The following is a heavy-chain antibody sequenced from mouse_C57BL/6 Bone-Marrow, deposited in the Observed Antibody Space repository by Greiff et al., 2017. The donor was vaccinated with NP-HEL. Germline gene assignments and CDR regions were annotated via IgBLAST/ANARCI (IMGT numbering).Heavy chain of an antibody. Sequence: VQLQQSGAELVRPGASVKLSCTASGFNIKDDYMHWVKQRPEQGLEWIGWIDPENGDTEYASKFQGKATITADTSSNTAYLQLSSLTSEDTAVYYCTFDGYYSYYFDYWGQGTTLTVSS. CDR3: TFDGYYSYYFDY. V-gene: IGHV14-4*01. CDR1: GFNIKDDY. CDR2: IDPENGDT. D-gene: IGHD2-3*01. J-gene: IGHJ2*01.